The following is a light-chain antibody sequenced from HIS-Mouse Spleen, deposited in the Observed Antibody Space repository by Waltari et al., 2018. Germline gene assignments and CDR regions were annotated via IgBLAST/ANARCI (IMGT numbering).Light chain of an antibody. J-gene: IGLJ2*01. CDR2: EVS. CDR1: SSDVGGYNY. CDR3: SSYTSSSTPHVV. V-gene: IGLV2-14*01. Sequence: QSALTQPASVSGSPGPSITISCTGTSSDVGGYNYVSWSQQHPGKAPKLMIYEVSNRPSGVSNRFSGSKSGNTASLTISGLQAEDEADYYCSSYTSSSTPHVVFGGGTKLTVL.